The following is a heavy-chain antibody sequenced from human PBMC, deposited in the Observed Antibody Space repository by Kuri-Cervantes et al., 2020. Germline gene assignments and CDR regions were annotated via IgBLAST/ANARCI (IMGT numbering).Heavy chain of an antibody. V-gene: IGHV3-7*01. J-gene: IGHJ6*02. Sequence: GESLKISCAASGFTFSSYWMSWVRQAPGKGLEWVANIKQDGSEKYYVDSVKGRFTISRDNAKNSLYLQMSSLRAEDTAVYYCAISHGGGTYYYYYYGMDVWGQVTTVTVSS. D-gene: IGHD3-16*01. CDR2: IKQDGSEK. CDR3: AISHGGGTYYYYYYGMDV. CDR1: GFTFSSYW.